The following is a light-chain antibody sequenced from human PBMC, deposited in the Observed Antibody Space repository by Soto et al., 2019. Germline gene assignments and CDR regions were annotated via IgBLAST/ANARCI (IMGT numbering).Light chain of an antibody. CDR2: GAS. CDR3: QQYDSSPPT. Sequence: TLAPGTLSVSPRERATLSCSSRRTTSRNLAWYQQKPGQAPRLLIYGASSRATGIPARFSGSGSGTDSTLTINSLQTEDFAVYYCQQYDSSPPTFGQGTKVDIK. V-gene: IGKV3-20*01. J-gene: IGKJ1*01. CDR1: RRTTSRN.